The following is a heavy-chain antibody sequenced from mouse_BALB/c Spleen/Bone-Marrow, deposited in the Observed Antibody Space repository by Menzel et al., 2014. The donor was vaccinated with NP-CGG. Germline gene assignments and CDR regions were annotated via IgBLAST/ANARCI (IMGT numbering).Heavy chain of an antibody. J-gene: IGHJ4*01. D-gene: IGHD3-2*01. V-gene: IGHV1-18*01. Sequence: EVQLQQSGPELVKPGASVKIPCKASGYTFTDYNMDWVKQSHGKSLEWIGDINPDNGGTIYNQKFKGKATLTVSKSSSTAYMELRSLTSEDTAVYYCAREDSSGYDAMDYWGQGTSVTVSS. CDR1: GYTFTDYN. CDR2: INPDNGGT. CDR3: AREDSSGYDAMDY.